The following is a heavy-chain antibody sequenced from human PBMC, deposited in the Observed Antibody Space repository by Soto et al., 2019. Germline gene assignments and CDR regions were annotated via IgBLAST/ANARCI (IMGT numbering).Heavy chain of an antibody. D-gene: IGHD2-21*01. Sequence: QGQLLQSGDEVKKPGASVRVSCRASGYDFTSYGSSCVRQAPGQGLEWVSWISAYNGKRDTAQKFQGRVTMTLDTSTDTAHMELGDLTSADTAVYYCARGRIVASIHDAFEIWGQGTMVAVSS. V-gene: IGHV1-18*01. CDR2: ISAYNGKR. CDR3: ARGRIVASIHDAFEI. J-gene: IGHJ3*02. CDR1: GYDFTSYG.